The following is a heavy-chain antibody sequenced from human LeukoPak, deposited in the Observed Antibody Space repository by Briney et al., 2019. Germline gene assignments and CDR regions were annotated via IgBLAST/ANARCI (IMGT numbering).Heavy chain of an antibody. J-gene: IGHJ5*02. V-gene: IGHV3-30*04. D-gene: IGHD2/OR15-2a*01. CDR2: ILNDGNNK. Sequence: GRSLRLSCVVSGFTFRSYAMHWVRQAPGMGLEWVAVILNDGNNKYYADSVEGRFTVSRDNSKNTLYLQVNSLRAGDTAVYYCARGNKTFDPWGQGTLVTVSS. CDR3: ARGNKTFDP. CDR1: GFTFRSYA.